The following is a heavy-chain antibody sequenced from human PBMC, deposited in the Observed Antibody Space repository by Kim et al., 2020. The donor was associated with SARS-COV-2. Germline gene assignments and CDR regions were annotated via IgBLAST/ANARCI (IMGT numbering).Heavy chain of an antibody. CDR2: IHVGGGT. CDR3: ARDRPGTYLDY. CDR1: GFTVGSNF. J-gene: IGHJ4*02. V-gene: IGHV3-53*01. D-gene: IGHD1-1*01. Sequence: GGSLRLSCVSSGFTVGSNFMTWVRQAPGKGLELVAIIHVGGGTDYVDSVKGRFTISRDKSRDTLYLQMNYLRLEDTAVYYCARDRPGTYLDYWGQGALVTVSS.